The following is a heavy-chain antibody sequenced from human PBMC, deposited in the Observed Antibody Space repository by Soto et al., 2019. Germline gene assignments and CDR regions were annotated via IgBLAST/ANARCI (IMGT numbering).Heavy chain of an antibody. V-gene: IGHV3-30-3*01. J-gene: IGHJ6*02. Sequence: LRLSCAASGFTFSSFAMHWVRQTPAKGLEWVAVISSDGSNKYYADSVKGRFTISRDNSKNTLYLQMNSLRAEDTAVYYCARDRGGMDVWGQGTTVTVSS. CDR1: GFTFSSFA. CDR3: ARDRGGMDV. D-gene: IGHD3-10*01. CDR2: ISSDGSNK.